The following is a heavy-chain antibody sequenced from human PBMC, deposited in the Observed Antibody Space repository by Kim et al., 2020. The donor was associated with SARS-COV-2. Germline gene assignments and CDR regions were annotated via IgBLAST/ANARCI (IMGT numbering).Heavy chain of an antibody. CDR1: GYTFTSYG. D-gene: IGHD4-17*01. J-gene: IGHJ4*02. CDR3: ARDLGTATVVTLGDY. V-gene: IGHV1-18*01. CDR2: ISAYNGNT. Sequence: ASVKVSCKASGYTFTSYGISWVRQAPGQGLEWMGWISAYNGNTNYAQKLQGRVTMTTDTSTSTAYMELRSLRSDDTAVYYCARDLGTATVVTLGDYWCQGTLVTVSS.